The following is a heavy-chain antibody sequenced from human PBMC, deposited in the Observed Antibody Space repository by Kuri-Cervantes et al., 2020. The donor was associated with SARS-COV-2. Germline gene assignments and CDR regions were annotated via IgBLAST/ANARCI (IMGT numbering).Heavy chain of an antibody. CDR2: IYTSGST. V-gene: IGHV4-4*07. J-gene: IGHJ5*02. Sequence: SETLSLTCTVSGGSISSYYWSWIRQPAGKGLEWIGRIYTSGSTNYNPSLKSRVTMSVDTSKNQFSLKLSSVTAADTSVYFCARRTNVGVVPVFDPWGQGTLVTVSS. CDR1: GGSISSYY. D-gene: IGHD2-2*01. CDR3: ARRTNVGVVPVFDP.